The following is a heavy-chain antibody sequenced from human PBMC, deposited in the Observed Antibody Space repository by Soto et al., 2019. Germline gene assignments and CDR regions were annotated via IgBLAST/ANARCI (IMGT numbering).Heavy chain of an antibody. CDR2: IIPILGIA. V-gene: IGHV1-69*02. CDR3: ARGGPRSAFDI. CDR1: GGTFSSYT. J-gene: IGHJ3*02. Sequence: GASVKVSCKASGGTFSSYTISWVRQAPGQGLEWMGRIIPILGIANYAQKFQARVTITADKSTSTAYMELSSLRSEDTAVYYCARGGPRSAFDIWGQGTMVTVSS.